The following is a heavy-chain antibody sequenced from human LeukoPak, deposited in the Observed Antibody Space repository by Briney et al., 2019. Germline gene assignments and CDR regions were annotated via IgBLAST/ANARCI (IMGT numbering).Heavy chain of an antibody. Sequence: GGSLRLSCVASGFSFGSFWMSWVRQAPGKGLEWVANIKEDGSEEHYLESVKGRFTISRDNAKNIVFLQMNSLREEDSAVYYCGRDRYFQYWGQGTGVIVSS. CDR2: IKEDGSEE. CDR1: GFSFGSFW. CDR3: GRDRYFQY. V-gene: IGHV3-7*01. D-gene: IGHD3-9*01. J-gene: IGHJ1*01.